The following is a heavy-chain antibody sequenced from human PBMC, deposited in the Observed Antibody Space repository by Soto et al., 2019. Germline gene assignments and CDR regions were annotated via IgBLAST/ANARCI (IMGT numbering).Heavy chain of an antibody. Sequence: QVQLVQSGAEVKKPGASVKVSCKASGYSFTSYDLNWVRQTSGQGLEWMGWMRPNSGNTGDAQKFQGRVTMTRDTPVTTAYMELGSLRAEDTAVYYCVRGPPNWGFDFWGQGTLVAVSS. CDR2: MRPNSGNT. CDR3: VRGPPNWGFDF. V-gene: IGHV1-8*01. D-gene: IGHD7-27*01. J-gene: IGHJ4*02. CDR1: GYSFTSYD.